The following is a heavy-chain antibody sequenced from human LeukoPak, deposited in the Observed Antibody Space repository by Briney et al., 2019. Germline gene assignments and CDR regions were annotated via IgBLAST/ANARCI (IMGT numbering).Heavy chain of an antibody. V-gene: IGHV3-30*03. CDR1: GFTFSSYG. J-gene: IGHJ4*02. Sequence: GGSLRLSCAASGFTFSSYGMHWVRQAPGKGLEWVAVISYDGSNKYYADSVKGRFTISRDNSKNTLYLQTNSLRPEDTAVYYCARDLRRIADYYFDYWGQGTLVTVSS. CDR2: ISYDGSNK. D-gene: IGHD6-13*01. CDR3: ARDLRRIADYYFDY.